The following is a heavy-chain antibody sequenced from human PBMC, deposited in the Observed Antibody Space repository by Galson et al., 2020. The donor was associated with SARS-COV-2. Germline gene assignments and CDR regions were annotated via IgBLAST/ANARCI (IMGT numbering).Heavy chain of an antibody. CDR1: GFTFGDYA. V-gene: IGHV3-49*03. D-gene: IGHD3-3*01. CDR2: IRSKAYGGTT. J-gene: IGHJ4*02. CDR3: TRKDFWSGYYADY. Sequence: GGSLSLSCTASGFTFGDYAMSWFRQAPGKGLEWVGFIRSKAYGGTTEYAASVKGRFTISRDDSKSIAYLQMNSLKTEDTAVYYCTRKDFWSGYYADYWGQGTLVTVSS.